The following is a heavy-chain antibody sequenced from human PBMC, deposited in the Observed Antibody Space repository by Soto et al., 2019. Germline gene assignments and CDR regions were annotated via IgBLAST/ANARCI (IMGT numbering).Heavy chain of an antibody. CDR1: GGTFSSYA. J-gene: IGHJ6*02. D-gene: IGHD6-13*01. CDR3: ARDRIAGSKYYYGMDV. V-gene: IGHV1-69*01. Sequence: QVQLVQSGAEVKKPGSSVRVSCKASGGTFSSYAISWVRQAPGQGLEWMGGIIPIFGTENYAQKFQGRVTITAAESTSTAYMELSSLRSEDTAVYYWARDRIAGSKYYYGMDVWGQGNTVTVSS. CDR2: IIPIFGTE.